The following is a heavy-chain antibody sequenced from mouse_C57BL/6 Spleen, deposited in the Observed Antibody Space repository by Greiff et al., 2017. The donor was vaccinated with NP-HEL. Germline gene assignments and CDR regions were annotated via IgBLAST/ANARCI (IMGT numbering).Heavy chain of an antibody. CDR2: IDPETGGT. CDR1: GYTFTDYE. D-gene: IGHD2-2*01. CDR3: TRGGLRRRFDY. V-gene: IGHV1-15*01. Sequence: VQLQQSGAELVRPGASVTLSCKASGYTFTDYEMHWVKQTPVHGLEWIGAIDPETGGTAYNQKFKGKAILTADKSSSTAYMELRSLTSEDSAVYYCTRGGLRRRFDYWGQGTTLTVSS. J-gene: IGHJ2*01.